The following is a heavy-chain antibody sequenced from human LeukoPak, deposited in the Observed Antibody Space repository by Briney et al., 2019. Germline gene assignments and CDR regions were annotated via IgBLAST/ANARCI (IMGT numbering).Heavy chain of an antibody. CDR3: ANNQPSTSWYVLSGWFDP. D-gene: IGHD6-13*01. CDR1: GFTFSDYY. Sequence: GGSLRLSCAASGFTFSDYYMSWIRQAPGKGLEWVSYISSSGSTIYYADSVKGRFTISRDNAKNSLYLQMNSLRVEDTAVYYCANNQPSTSWYVLSGWFDPWGQGTLVTVSS. V-gene: IGHV3-11*04. CDR2: ISSSGSTI. J-gene: IGHJ5*02.